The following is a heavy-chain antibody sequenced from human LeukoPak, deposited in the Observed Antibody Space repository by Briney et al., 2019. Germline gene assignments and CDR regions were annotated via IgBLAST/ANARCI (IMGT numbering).Heavy chain of an antibody. CDR3: ARGRGPIVVVCFDY. CDR2: IYYSGST. D-gene: IGHD3-22*01. CDR1: GGSISSYY. J-gene: IGHJ4*02. V-gene: IGHV4-59*01. Sequence: SETLSLTCTVSGGSISSYYWSWIRQPPGKGLEWIGYIYYSGSTNYNPSLKSRVTISVDTSKNQFSLKLSSVTAADTAVYYCARGRGPIVVVCFDYWGQGTLVTVSS.